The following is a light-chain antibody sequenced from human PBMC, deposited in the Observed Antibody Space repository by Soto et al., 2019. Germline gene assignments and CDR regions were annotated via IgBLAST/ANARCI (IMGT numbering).Light chain of an antibody. J-gene: IGKJ1*01. CDR3: QHYGNSQT. Sequence: EIVLTQSPGTLSLSPGDGATLSCRASQSVSSGYLAWYQQKPGQAPRLLIYGAYRRAAGIPDRFSGSGSGTDFTLSISRLEPEDFAVYWCQHYGNSQTCGQGPRVQIK. V-gene: IGKV3-20*01. CDR1: QSVSSGY. CDR2: GAY.